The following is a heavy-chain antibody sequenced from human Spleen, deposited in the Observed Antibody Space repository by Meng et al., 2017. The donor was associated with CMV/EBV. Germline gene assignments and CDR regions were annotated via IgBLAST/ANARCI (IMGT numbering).Heavy chain of an antibody. CDR1: GGSISSSSYY. Sequence: LPDAGPGLVKPSETLSLTCTVSGGSISSSSYYWGWIRQPPGKGLEWIGSIYYSGSTYYNPSLKSRVTISVDTSKNQFSLKLSSVTAADTAVYYCARVIAAPLRGGWFDPWGQGTLVTVSS. D-gene: IGHD6-13*01. CDR3: ARVIAAPLRGGWFDP. CDR2: IYYSGST. V-gene: IGHV4-39*07. J-gene: IGHJ5*02.